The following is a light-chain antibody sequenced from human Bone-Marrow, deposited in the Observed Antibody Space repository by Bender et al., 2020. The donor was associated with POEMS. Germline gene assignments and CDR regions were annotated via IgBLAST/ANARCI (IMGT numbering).Light chain of an antibody. CDR3: TSYTSSSAYV. CDR2: DVT. V-gene: IGLV2-14*03. CDR1: NSDIGGFNY. Sequence: QSALTQPASVSGSPGQSITISCTGTNSDIGGFNYVSWYQQHPGKAPKLIIYDVTDRPSGISARFSGSKSANTASLTISGLQAEDEADYYCTSYTSSSAYVFGTGTKVTVL. J-gene: IGLJ1*01.